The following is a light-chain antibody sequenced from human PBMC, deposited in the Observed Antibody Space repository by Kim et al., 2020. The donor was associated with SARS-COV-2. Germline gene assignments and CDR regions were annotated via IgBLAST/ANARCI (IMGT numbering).Light chain of an antibody. V-gene: IGKV1-16*01. J-gene: IGKJ2*01. CDR3: HQYNSYPFT. CDR1: QDIGNY. CDR2: AAS. Sequence: DIQMTQSPSSLSASVGDRVTIACRASQDIGNYLAWFQQKPGKAPESLIFAASGLQSGVPSRFSGSGSGTDFTLTISSLQPEDFATYYCHQYNSYPFTYGQGTKLEI.